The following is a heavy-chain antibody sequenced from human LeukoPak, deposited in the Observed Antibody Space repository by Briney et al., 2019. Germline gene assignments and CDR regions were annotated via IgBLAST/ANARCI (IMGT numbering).Heavy chain of an antibody. CDR2: IYHSGST. V-gene: IGHV4-4*02. J-gene: IGHJ3*02. CDR3: AREAQSAADAFDI. Sequence: SETLSPTCAVSGGSISSSNWWSWVRQPPGKGLEWIGEIYHSGSTNYNPSLKSRVTISVDKSKNQFSLKLSSVTAADTAVYYCAREAQSAADAFDIWGQGTMVTVSS. CDR1: GGSISSSNW.